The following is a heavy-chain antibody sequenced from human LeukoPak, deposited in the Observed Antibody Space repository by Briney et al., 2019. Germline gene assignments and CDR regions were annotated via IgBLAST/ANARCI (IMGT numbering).Heavy chain of an antibody. CDR2: MNPSSGNT. D-gene: IGHD3-22*01. CDR3: ARVAYYYDSAGLYLNYFYGMDV. J-gene: IGHJ6*02. CDR1: GYTFTSYD. V-gene: IGHV1-8*01. Sequence: ASVKVSCKASGYTFTSYDINWVRQATGQGLEWLGWMNPSSGNTGYAQKFQGRVTMTRDTSISTAYMELSSLRSKDTAVYYCARVAYYYDSAGLYLNYFYGMDVWGQGTTVTVSS.